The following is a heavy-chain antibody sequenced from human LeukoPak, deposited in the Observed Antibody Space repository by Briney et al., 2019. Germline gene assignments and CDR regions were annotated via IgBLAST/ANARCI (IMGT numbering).Heavy chain of an antibody. Sequence: ASVKVSCKASGYTFTSYGISWVRQAPGQGLEWRGWISAYNGNTNYAQKLQGRVTMTTDTSTSTAYMELRSLRSDDTAVYYCARDTSYYYDSSGYYPLDYWGQGTLVTVSS. V-gene: IGHV1-18*01. J-gene: IGHJ4*02. CDR2: ISAYNGNT. D-gene: IGHD3-22*01. CDR3: ARDTSYYYDSSGYYPLDY. CDR1: GYTFTSYG.